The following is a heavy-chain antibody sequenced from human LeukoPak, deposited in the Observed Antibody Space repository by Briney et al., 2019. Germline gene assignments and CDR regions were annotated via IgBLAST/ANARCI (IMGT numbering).Heavy chain of an antibody. CDR2: ISGSGGFT. D-gene: IGHD1-26*01. CDR3: AKVKLVGTTLIFFDF. CDR1: GFTFSTYT. J-gene: IGHJ4*02. V-gene: IGHV3-23*01. Sequence: GGSLRLSCAASGFTFSTYTMNWVRQAPGKGLEWVSTISGSGGFTYYADSVKGRFTISRDNSKNTLYLQMNSLRVEDTAMYYCAKVKLVGTTLIFFDFWGQGTLVTVSS.